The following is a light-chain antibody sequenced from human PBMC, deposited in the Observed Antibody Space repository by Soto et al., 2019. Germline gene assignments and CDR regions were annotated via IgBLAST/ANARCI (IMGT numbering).Light chain of an antibody. CDR3: SSYTSRNTFV. J-gene: IGLJ1*01. CDR2: EVT. Sequence: QSALTQPASVSGSPGQSITISCTGTSSDVGGYNFVSWYQQLPGKAPKLMIFEVTDRPSGVSNRFSGSKSGNTASLTISGLQAEDEADYYCSSYTSRNTFVFGTGTKVTVL. V-gene: IGLV2-14*01. CDR1: SSDVGGYNF.